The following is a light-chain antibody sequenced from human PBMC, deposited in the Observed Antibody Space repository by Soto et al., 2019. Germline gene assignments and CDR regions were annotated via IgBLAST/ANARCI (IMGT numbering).Light chain of an antibody. CDR1: QSVSSSY. CDR3: QQRGDWPPIT. V-gene: IGKV3D-20*02. Sequence: EIVLTQSPGILSLSPGERATLSCRASQSVSSSYLAWYHQKPGQAPRLLIYGASSRATGIPARFSGSGSGTDFTLTISSLEPEDFAVYYCQQRGDWPPITFGQGTRLEIK. J-gene: IGKJ5*01. CDR2: GAS.